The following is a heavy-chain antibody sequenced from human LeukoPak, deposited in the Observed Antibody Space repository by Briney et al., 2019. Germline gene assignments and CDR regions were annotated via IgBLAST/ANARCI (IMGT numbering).Heavy chain of an antibody. CDR1: GYTFTSYG. CDR2: ISAYNGNT. J-gene: IGHJ4*02. V-gene: IGHV1-18*01. Sequence: ASVKVSCKASGYTFTSYGISWVRQAPGQGLEWMGWISAYNGNTNYAQKLQGRVTMTTDTSTSTAYMELSSLISEDTAVYYCARDGPRLDYDFWSGYYGDYWGQGSLVTVSS. CDR3: ARDGPRLDYDFWSGYYGDY. D-gene: IGHD3-3*01.